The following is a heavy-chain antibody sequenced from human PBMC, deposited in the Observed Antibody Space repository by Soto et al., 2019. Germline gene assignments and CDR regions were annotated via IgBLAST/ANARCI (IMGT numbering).Heavy chain of an antibody. CDR1: GYTFTSYG. J-gene: IGHJ4*02. CDR2: ISAYNGNT. D-gene: IGHD3-22*01. CDR3: ARAPYYDSSGYGVELDY. Sequence: GASVKVSCKASGYTFTSYGISWVRQAPGQGLEWMGWISAYNGNTNYAQKLQGRVTMTTDTSTSTAYMELRSLRSDDTAVYYCARAPYYDSSGYGVELDYWGQGTLVTVSS. V-gene: IGHV1-18*01.